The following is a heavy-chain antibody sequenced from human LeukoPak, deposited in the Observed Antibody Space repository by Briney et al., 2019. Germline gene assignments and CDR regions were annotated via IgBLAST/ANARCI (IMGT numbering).Heavy chain of an antibody. V-gene: IGHV4-59*01. D-gene: IGHD5-24*01. Sequence: SETLSFTCTVSGGSISSYYWSWIRQPPGKGLEWIGYIYYSGSTNYNPSLKSRVTISVDTSKNQFSLKLSSVTAADTAVYYCARGPPEDGYNEYYFDYWGQGTLVTVSS. CDR2: IYYSGST. CDR3: ARGPPEDGYNEYYFDY. J-gene: IGHJ4*02. CDR1: GGSISSYY.